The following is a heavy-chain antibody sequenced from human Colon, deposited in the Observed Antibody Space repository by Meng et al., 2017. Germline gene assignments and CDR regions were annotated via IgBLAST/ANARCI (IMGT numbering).Heavy chain of an antibody. V-gene: IGHV3-11*04. CDR1: WFNFSDYY. Sequence: QLGEYGGTLDKEGGALRLSCAASWFNFSDYYMSWIRQAPGKGLELLAYISNSGYVVYCADSVKGRLTISRDNAANSIYLHMDSLGANDTGVYYCASDCYETVSGSYNGAYFDNWGQGTLVTVSS. CDR3: ASDCYETVSGSYNGAYFDN. J-gene: IGHJ4*02. D-gene: IGHD2-2*01. CDR2: ISNSGYVV.